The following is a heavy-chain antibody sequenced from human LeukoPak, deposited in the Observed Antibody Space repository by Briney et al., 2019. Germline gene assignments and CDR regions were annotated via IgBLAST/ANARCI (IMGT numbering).Heavy chain of an antibody. J-gene: IGHJ3*02. CDR1: GFTFSSYA. V-gene: IGHV3-23*01. Sequence: PGGSLRLSCAASGFTFSSYAMSWVRQAPGKGLEWVSAISGSGGSTYYADSMKGRFTISRDNSKNTLYLQMNSLRAEDTAVYYCAKDQAVVVIAIKVAFDIWGQGKMVTVSS. CDR3: AKDQAVVVIAIKVAFDI. D-gene: IGHD2-21*01. CDR2: ISGSGGST.